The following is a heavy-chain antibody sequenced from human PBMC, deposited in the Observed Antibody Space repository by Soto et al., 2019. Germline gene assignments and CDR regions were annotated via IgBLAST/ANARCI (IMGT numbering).Heavy chain of an antibody. V-gene: IGHV4-34*01. CDR1: GGSFSGYY. D-gene: IGHD2-21*02. CDR2: INHSGST. CDR3: ARRRLLYYYMDV. Sequence: SETLSLTCAVYGGSFSGYYWSWIRQPPGKGLEWIGEINHSGSTNYNPSLKSRVTISVDTSKNQFSLKLSSVTAADTAVYYCARRRLLYYYMDVWGKGTTVTVSS. J-gene: IGHJ6*03.